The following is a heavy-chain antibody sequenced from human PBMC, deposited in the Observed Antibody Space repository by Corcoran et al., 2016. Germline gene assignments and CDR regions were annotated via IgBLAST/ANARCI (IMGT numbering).Heavy chain of an antibody. Sequence: QVQLVQSGAEVKKPGASVKVSCKASGYTFTSYYMHWVRQAPGQGLEWMGIINPSGGSTSYAQKFQGRVTMTRDTSTSTVYMELSSLRSEDTAVYYCARLYCSGGSGYLPPGGYYYGMDVWGQGTTVTVSS. V-gene: IGHV1-46*01. CDR2: INPSGGST. D-gene: IGHD2-15*01. CDR3: ARLYCSGGSGYLPPGGYYYGMDV. CDR1: GYTFTSYY. J-gene: IGHJ6*02.